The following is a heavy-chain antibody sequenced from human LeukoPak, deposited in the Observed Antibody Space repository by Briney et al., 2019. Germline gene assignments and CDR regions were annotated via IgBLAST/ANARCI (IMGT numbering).Heavy chain of an antibody. CDR2: FDPEDGET. CDR3: ATRGVYCSGGSCYLYNWFDP. D-gene: IGHD2-15*01. J-gene: IGHJ5*02. Sequence: ASVKVSCKVSGYTLTELSMHWVRQAPGKGLEWMGGFDPEDGETSYAQKFQGRVTMTEDTSTDTAYMELSSLRSEDTAVYYCATRGVYCSGGSCYLYNWFDPWGQGTLVTVSS. CDR1: GYTLTELS. V-gene: IGHV1-24*01.